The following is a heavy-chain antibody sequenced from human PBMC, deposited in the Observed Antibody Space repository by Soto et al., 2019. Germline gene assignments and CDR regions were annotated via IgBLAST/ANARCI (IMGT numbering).Heavy chain of an antibody. CDR3: ARDLNYDILTGYSSALFDY. V-gene: IGHV3-7*01. CDR2: IKQDGSEK. J-gene: IGHJ4*02. CDR1: GFTFSSYW. D-gene: IGHD3-9*01. Sequence: GGSLRLSCAASGFTFSSYWMSWVRQAPGKGLEWVANIKQDGSEKYYVDSVKGRFTISRDNAKNSLYLQMNSLRAEDTAVYYCARDLNYDILTGYSSALFDYWGQGTLVTVSS.